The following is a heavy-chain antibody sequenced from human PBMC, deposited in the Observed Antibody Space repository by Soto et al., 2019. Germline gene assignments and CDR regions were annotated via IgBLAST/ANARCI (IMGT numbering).Heavy chain of an antibody. CDR1: GFTFDSYA. Sequence: GGSLRLSCVASGFTFDSYAMNWVRQAPGKGLEWISWIGPSSSETEYSDSVQGRFTISRDNAKNLLYLQMNRLKDEDTAVYYCARDHRWAFDYWGQGALVTV. V-gene: IGHV3-21*05. CDR3: ARDHRWAFDY. CDR2: IGPSSSET. D-gene: IGHD3-16*01. J-gene: IGHJ4*02.